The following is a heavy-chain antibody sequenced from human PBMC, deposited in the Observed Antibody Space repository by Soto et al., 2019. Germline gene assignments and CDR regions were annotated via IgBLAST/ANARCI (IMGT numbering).Heavy chain of an antibody. J-gene: IGHJ4*02. CDR1: GFTFSSYG. Sequence: QVQLVESGGGVVQPGRSLRLSCAASGFTFSSYGMHWVRQAPGKGLEWVAVISYDGSNKYYADSVKGRFTISRDNSKNTLYLQMNSLRAEDTAVYYCAKTPSSSSGDYWGQGTLVTVSS. V-gene: IGHV3-30*18. CDR3: AKTPSSSSGDY. D-gene: IGHD6-6*01. CDR2: ISYDGSNK.